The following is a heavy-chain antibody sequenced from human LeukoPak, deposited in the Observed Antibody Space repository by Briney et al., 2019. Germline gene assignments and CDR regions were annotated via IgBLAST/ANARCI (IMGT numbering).Heavy chain of an antibody. CDR2: VNHGGGA. V-gene: IGHV4-34*01. D-gene: IGHD4-17*01. J-gene: IGHJ2*01. Sequence: SETLSLTCAVYGGSFSGYYWSWIRQPPGKGLEWLGEVNHGGGANYNPSLKSRVTMSVDTSKNHFSLELSSVTAADTAIYYCARANAVTTVLFDLWGRGTLVTLSS. CDR3: ARANAVTTVLFDL. CDR1: GGSFSGYY.